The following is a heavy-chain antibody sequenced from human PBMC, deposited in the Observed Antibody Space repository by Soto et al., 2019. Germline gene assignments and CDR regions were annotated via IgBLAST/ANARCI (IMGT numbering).Heavy chain of an antibody. Sequence: PSETLSLTCTVSGGSISSGDYYWSWIRQPPGKGLEWIGYIYYSGSTYYNPSLKSRVTISVDTSKNQFSLKLSSVTAADTAVYYCARDYDYYDSSGSIWGMDVWGQGTTVTVS. J-gene: IGHJ6*02. CDR1: GGSISSGDYY. CDR2: IYYSGST. CDR3: ARDYDYYDSSGSIWGMDV. D-gene: IGHD3-22*01. V-gene: IGHV4-30-4*01.